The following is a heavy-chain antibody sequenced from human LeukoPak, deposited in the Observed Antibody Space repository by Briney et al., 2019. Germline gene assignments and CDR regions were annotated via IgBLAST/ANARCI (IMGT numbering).Heavy chain of an antibody. Sequence: GGSLRLSCTVSGFTVSSNSWSWVRQAPGKGLEWVSFIYSGGNTHYSDSVKGRFTISRDNSKNTLYLQMNSLRAEDTAVYYCAKRRDGYSDYWGQATLVTVSS. CDR2: IYSGGNT. V-gene: IGHV3-53*01. CDR1: GFTVSSNS. D-gene: IGHD5-24*01. J-gene: IGHJ4*02. CDR3: AKRRDGYSDY.